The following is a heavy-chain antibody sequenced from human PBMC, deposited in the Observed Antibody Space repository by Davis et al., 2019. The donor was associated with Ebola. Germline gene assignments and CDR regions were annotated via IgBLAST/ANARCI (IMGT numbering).Heavy chain of an antibody. Sequence: PGGSLRLSCAASGFTFSSYGMHWVRQAPGKGLEWVAFIRYDGSNKYYADSVKGRFTISRDNSKNTLYLQMNSLRAEDTAVYYCAKDRSGSYSVYYMDVWGKGTTVTVSS. CDR2: IRYDGSNK. V-gene: IGHV3-30*02. D-gene: IGHD1-26*01. CDR1: GFTFSSYG. CDR3: AKDRSGSYSVYYMDV. J-gene: IGHJ6*03.